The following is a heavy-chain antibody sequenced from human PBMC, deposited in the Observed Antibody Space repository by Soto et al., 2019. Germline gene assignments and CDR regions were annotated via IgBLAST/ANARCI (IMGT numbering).Heavy chain of an antibody. CDR1: GFTFTNYA. CDR3: AYFNALNHSYGTDV. V-gene: IGHV3-23*01. D-gene: IGHD1-26*01. J-gene: IGHJ6*04. Sequence: GSLRLSCAASGFTFTNYAMSWVRQAPGKWLEWVSAISGSGSTTYYADSVKGRFTISRDNSENTLFLQMNSLRAEDTAVYYCAYFNALNHSYGTDVWGKATTVTVSS. CDR2: ISGSGSTT.